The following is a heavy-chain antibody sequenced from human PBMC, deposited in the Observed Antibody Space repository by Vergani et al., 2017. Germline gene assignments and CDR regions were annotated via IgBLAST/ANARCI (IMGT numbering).Heavy chain of an antibody. J-gene: IGHJ5*02. CDR2: ISGSGGST. Sequence: EVQLLESGGDLVQPGGSLRLSCAASGFTFRSYAMSWVRQAPGKGLEWVSSISGSGGSTYYADSVKGRFTFSRDNSKNMLYLQMNSPRADDTAVDYCARESNYYDSKTGNWFDPWGQGTLVTVSS. D-gene: IGHD3-22*01. CDR3: ARESNYYDSKTGNWFDP. CDR1: GFTFRSYA. V-gene: IGHV3-23*01.